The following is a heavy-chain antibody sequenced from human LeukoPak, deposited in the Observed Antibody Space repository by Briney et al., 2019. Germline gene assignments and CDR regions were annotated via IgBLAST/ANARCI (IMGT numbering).Heavy chain of an antibody. V-gene: IGHV4-34*01. CDR1: GGSFSGDY. Sequence: SETLSLTCAVYGGSFSGDYWNWSRQPPGKGLECRGEINHSVSTNYNPSLKSRVTISVDTSKNQFYLKLSSVPAAETTVYYCARPPAEFRDGYTPSRCFDPCGQGTLVTVSS. CDR2: INHSVST. D-gene: IGHD5-24*01. CDR3: ARPPAEFRDGYTPSRCFDP. J-gene: IGHJ5*02.